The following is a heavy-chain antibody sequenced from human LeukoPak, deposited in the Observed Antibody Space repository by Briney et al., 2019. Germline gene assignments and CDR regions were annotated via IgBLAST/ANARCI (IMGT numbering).Heavy chain of an antibody. D-gene: IGHD2-2*01. V-gene: IGHV1-2*02. J-gene: IGHJ4*02. CDR1: GYTFTGYY. CDR3: ARWFPAATLGYFDY. CDR2: INPNSGGT. Sequence: ASVKVSCKASGYTFTGYYMHWVRQAPGQGLEWMGWINPNSGGTNYAQKFQGRVTMTRDTSISTAYMELSRLRSDDTAVYYCARWFPAATLGYFDYWGQGTLVTVSS.